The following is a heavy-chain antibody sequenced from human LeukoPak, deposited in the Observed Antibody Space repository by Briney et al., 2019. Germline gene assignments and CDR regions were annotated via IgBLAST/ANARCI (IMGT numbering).Heavy chain of an antibody. D-gene: IGHD6-19*01. CDR3: ARGRLTRKPVAATLYYFDY. Sequence: ASVKVSCKASGYTFTGHYMHWVRQAPGQGLEWMGRINPNSGGTNYAQKFQGRVTMTRDTSISTAYMELSRLRSDDTAVYYCARGRLTRKPVAATLYYFDYWGQGTLVTVSS. CDR1: GYTFTGHY. V-gene: IGHV1-2*06. CDR2: INPNSGGT. J-gene: IGHJ4*02.